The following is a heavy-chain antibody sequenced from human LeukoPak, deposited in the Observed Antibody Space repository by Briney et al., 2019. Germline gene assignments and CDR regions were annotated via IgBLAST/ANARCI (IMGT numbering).Heavy chain of an antibody. CDR3: SSGGLGNRLGY. V-gene: IGHV4-34*01. J-gene: IGHJ4*02. D-gene: IGHD3/OR15-3a*01. CDR1: GGSFSGYS. Sequence: SETLSLTCAVYGGSFSGYSWSWIRQPPGKGLEWIGEISQSGSINYKPSLKSRVTMSVDTSTNHFSLRLSSVTAADTAVYYCSSGGLGNRLGYWGQGTLVTVSS. CDR2: ISQSGSI.